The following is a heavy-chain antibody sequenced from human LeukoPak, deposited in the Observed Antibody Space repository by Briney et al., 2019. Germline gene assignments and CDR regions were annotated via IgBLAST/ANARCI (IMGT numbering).Heavy chain of an antibody. D-gene: IGHD1-14*01. CDR3: VRFVDVATNRFLDI. V-gene: IGHV3-66*01. CDR2: IYSGGGT. J-gene: IGHJ3*02. CDR1: GFTVITNY. Sequence: GGSLRLSCAASGFTVITNYMSWVRQAPGKGLEWVSVIYSGGGTYSADSVKGRFTISRDNSKNTLYLQMSSLRAEDTAVYYCVRFVDVATNRFLDIWGQGTMVTVSS.